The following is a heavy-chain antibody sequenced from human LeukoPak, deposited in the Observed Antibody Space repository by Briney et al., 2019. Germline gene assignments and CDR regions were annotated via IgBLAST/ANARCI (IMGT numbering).Heavy chain of an antibody. J-gene: IGHJ4*02. Sequence: SETLSLTCAVYGGSFSGYYWSWIRQPPGKGLEWIGEINHSGSTNYNPSLKSRVTISVDTSKNRFSLKLSSVTAADTAVYYCARGATFRSVWGQGTLVTVSS. CDR1: GGSFSGYY. D-gene: IGHD3-10*01. CDR3: ARGATFRSV. CDR2: INHSGST. V-gene: IGHV4-34*01.